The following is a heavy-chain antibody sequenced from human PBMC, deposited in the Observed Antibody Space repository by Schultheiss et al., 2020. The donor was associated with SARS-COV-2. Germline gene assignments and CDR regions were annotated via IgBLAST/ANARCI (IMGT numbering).Heavy chain of an antibody. CDR2: ISGGGINT. J-gene: IGHJ4*02. CDR3: AKGFDYYDSGGFDY. Sequence: GGSLRLSCAASGFTFSSYEMNWVRQAPGKGLEWVSTISGGGINTYYADSVKGRFTLSRDNSKNTLYLQMNSLRAEDTAVYYCAKGFDYYDSGGFDYWGQGTLVTVSS. D-gene: IGHD3-22*01. CDR1: GFTFSSYE. V-gene: IGHV3-23*01.